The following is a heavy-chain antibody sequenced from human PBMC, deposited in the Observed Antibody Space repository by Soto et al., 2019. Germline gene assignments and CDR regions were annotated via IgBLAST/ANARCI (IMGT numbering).Heavy chain of an antibody. CDR2: IIPILGIA. J-gene: IGHJ5*02. CDR1: GCTFSSYT. CDR3: AIELRGSDIVVVVAATWLDP. D-gene: IGHD2-15*01. Sequence: SVKVSCKASGCTFSSYTISWVRQAPGQGLEWMGRIIPILGIANYAQKFQGRVTITADKSTSTAYMELSSLRSEDTAVYYCAIELRGSDIVVVVAATWLDPWGQGTLVTVSS. V-gene: IGHV1-69*04.